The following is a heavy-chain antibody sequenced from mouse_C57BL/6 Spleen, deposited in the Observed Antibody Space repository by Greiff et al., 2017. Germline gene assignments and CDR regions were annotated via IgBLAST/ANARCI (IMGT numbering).Heavy chain of an antibody. D-gene: IGHD2-3*01. Sequence: VQLQQSGAELARPGASVKLSCKASGYTFTSYGISWVKQRTGQGLEWIGEIYPKSGNTNYNEKFKGKATMTADKSSSTAYMELSSLTSEDSAVYFCAREDDAYYFDYWGQGTTLTVSS. CDR3: AREDDAYYFDY. V-gene: IGHV1-81*01. CDR1: GYTFTSYG. J-gene: IGHJ2*01. CDR2: IYPKSGNT.